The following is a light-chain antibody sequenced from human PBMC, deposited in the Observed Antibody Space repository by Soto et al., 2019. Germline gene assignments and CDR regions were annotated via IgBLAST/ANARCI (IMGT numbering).Light chain of an antibody. CDR1: SSDVGSYNL. Sequence: QSALTQPASVSGSPGQSITISCTGTSSDVGSYNLVSWYQQHPGKAPKLMIYEVSKRPSGVSNRFSGSKSSNTASLTISGLQAEDEADYYCCSYAGSSTFAVFGGGTQLTVL. V-gene: IGLV2-23*02. CDR3: CSYAGSSTFAV. CDR2: EVS. J-gene: IGLJ7*01.